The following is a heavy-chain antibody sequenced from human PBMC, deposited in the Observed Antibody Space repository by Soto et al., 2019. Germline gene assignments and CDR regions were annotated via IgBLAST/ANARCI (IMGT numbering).Heavy chain of an antibody. J-gene: IGHJ3*02. CDR1: GVTFSSYW. Sequence: EVQLVESGRGLVQPGGSLRLSCTASGVTFSSYWLHWVRQAPGKGLVWVSRINPDGSSTSYADSVEGGFTISRDNAKNTLYLQMNSLRAEDTALYYCARFRVPIWGQGTMVTVSS. CDR2: INPDGSST. D-gene: IGHD3-3*01. CDR3: ARFRVPI. V-gene: IGHV3-74*01.